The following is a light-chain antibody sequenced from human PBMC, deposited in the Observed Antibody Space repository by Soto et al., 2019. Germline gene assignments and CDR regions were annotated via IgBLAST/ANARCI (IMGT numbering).Light chain of an antibody. CDR2: SNN. CDR3: AAWDDSLSGFYV. V-gene: IGLV1-47*02. Sequence: QAVVTQPPSASGTPGQRVTISCSGSSSNIGSNYVFWYQQLPGTAPKLLIYSNNQRPSGGPDRFSGSKSGTSASLAISGLRSEDEDDYYCAAWDDSLSGFYVFGTGTKLTVL. CDR1: SSNIGSNY. J-gene: IGLJ1*01.